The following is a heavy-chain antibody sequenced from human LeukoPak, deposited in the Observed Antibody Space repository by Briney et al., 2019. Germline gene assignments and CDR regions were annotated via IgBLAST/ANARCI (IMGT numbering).Heavy chain of an antibody. J-gene: IGHJ4*02. CDR3: AKQEPTYYYDSSGYYYFDY. CDR1: GFTFSSYG. Sequence: GGSLRLSCAASGFTFSSYGMSWVRQAPGKGLEWVSAISGSGGSTYYADSVKGRFTISRDNSKNTLYLQMNGLRAEDTAVYYCAKQEPTYYYDSSGYYYFDYWGQGTLVTVSS. V-gene: IGHV3-23*01. CDR2: ISGSGGST. D-gene: IGHD3-22*01.